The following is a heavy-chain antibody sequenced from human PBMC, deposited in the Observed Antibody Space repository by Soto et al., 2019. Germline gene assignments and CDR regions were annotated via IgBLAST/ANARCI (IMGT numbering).Heavy chain of an antibody. J-gene: IGHJ4*02. CDR3: ARGAPRRYCSGGSCTLPNYFDY. CDR1: GGTFSSYA. Sequence: GASVKVSCKASGGTFSSYAISWVRQAPGQGXEWMGGIIPIFGTANYAQKFQGRVTITADKSTSTAYMELSSLRSEDTAVYYCARGAPRRYCSGGSCTLPNYFDYWGQGTLVTVSS. CDR2: IIPIFGTA. V-gene: IGHV1-69*06. D-gene: IGHD2-15*01.